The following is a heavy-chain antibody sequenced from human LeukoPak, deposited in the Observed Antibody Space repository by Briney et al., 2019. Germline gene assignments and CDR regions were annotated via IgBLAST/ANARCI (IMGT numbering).Heavy chain of an antibody. CDR1: AFTFSSYG. CDR3: ARDPEWELLYFDY. D-gene: IGHD1-26*01. J-gene: IGHJ4*02. CDR2: IWYDGSYK. Sequence: PGGSLRLSCAASAFTFSSYGMHWVRQAPGKGLEWVAVIWYDGSYKYYADSVKGRFTISRDNSKNTLYLQMNSLRAEDTAVYYCARDPEWELLYFDYWGQGTLVTVSS. V-gene: IGHV3-33*01.